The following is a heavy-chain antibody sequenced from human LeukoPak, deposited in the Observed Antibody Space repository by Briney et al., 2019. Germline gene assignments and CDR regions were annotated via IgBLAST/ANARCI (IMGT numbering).Heavy chain of an antibody. J-gene: IGHJ4*02. CDR3: AKGASGSYNGYYFDY. CDR2: ISYDGSNK. CDR1: GFTFSSYG. V-gene: IGHV3-30*18. D-gene: IGHD1-26*01. Sequence: PGGSLRLSCAASGFTFSSYGMHWVHQAPGKGLEWVAVISYDGSNKYYADSVKGRFTISRDNSKNTLYLQMNSLRAEDTAVYYCAKGASGSYNGYYFDYWGQGTLVTVSS.